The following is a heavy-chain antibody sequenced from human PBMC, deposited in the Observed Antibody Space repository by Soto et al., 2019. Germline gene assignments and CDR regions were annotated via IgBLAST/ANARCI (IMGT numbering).Heavy chain of an antibody. V-gene: IGHV4-4*07. D-gene: IGHD6-19*01. CDR2: VYNSWNT. Sequence: PSETLSLTCTVSGGSMTGYFWTWIRQSAGKGLEWIGHVYNSWNTDYNPSLASRITMAVDTSKREFSLKVKSVTAADTAVYYCARTHWVSGTEYWGQGTLVAVSS. CDR1: GGSMTGYF. CDR3: ARTHWVSGTEY. J-gene: IGHJ4*02.